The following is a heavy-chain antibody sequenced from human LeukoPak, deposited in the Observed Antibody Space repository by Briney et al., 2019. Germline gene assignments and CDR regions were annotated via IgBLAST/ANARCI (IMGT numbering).Heavy chain of an antibody. V-gene: IGHV3-30-3*01. CDR3: ARESRAREYQLPVDY. CDR1: GFTFGGYL. Sequence: PGGSLRLSCTGSGFTFGGYLMSWVRQAPGKGLEWVAVISYDGSNKYYADSVKGRFTISRDNSKNTLYLQMNSLRAEDTAVYYCARESRAREYQLPVDYWGQGTLVTVSS. D-gene: IGHD2-2*01. J-gene: IGHJ4*02. CDR2: ISYDGSNK.